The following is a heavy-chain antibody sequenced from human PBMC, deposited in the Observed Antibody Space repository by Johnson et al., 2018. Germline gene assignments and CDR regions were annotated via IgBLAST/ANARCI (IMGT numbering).Heavy chain of an antibody. D-gene: IGHD2-21*02. V-gene: IGHV5-51*03. CDR2: IYPADSDN. CDR1: GYSFTNYW. CDR3: AIPRYCVGYCFPDAFDM. Sequence: VQLVQSGAEVKKPGESLKISCRGSGYSFTNYWIGWVRQMPGKGLEWMGLIYPADSDNKYSPSFQGQVTISADKSISTAYLQWSGLKASDTAMYYCAIPRYCVGYCFPDAFDMWGQGTMVFVSS. J-gene: IGHJ3*02.